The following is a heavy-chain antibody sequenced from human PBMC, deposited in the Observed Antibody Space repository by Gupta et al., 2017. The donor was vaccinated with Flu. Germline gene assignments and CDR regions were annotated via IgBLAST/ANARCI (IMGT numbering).Heavy chain of an antibody. V-gene: IGHV5-10-1*01. CDR2: IDPSDSYI. CDR1: GYSFTNYW. D-gene: IGHD1-1*01. CDR3: ETHDGDYYYGVDV. Sequence: EVQLVQSRAEVKKPGESLRISCKASGYSFTNYWITWVRQMPGTGLEWMGRIDPSDSYINYNPSFQGHITISTDKSINTAYLQWSSLKASDTAIYYCETHDGDYYYGVDVWGQGTAVTVSS. J-gene: IGHJ6*02.